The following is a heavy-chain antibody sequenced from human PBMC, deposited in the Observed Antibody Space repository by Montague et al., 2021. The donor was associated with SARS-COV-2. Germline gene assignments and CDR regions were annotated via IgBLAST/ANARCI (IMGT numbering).Heavy chain of an antibody. CDR2: IYWDDDK. D-gene: IGHD3-10*01. CDR1: GFSLSTSGVG. J-gene: IGHJ4*02. CDR3: AHRRQPALLWFGEHTRGYFDY. V-gene: IGHV2-5*02. Sequence: PALVKPTQTLTLTCTFSGFSLSTSGVGVGWIRQPPGKALEWLALIYWDDDKRYSPSLKSRLTITKDTSKNQVVLTMTNMDPVDTATYYCAHRRQPALLWFGEHTRGYFDYWGQGTLVTVSS.